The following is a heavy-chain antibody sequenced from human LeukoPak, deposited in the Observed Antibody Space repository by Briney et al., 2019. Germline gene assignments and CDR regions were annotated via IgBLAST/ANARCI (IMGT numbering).Heavy chain of an antibody. J-gene: IGHJ4*02. CDR1: GFTVSSNY. V-gene: IGHV3-53*01. D-gene: IGHD2-2*01. Sequence: PGGSLRLSCAASGFTVSSNYMSWVRQAPGKGLEWVSVIYSGGSTYYADSVKGRFTISRDNSKNTLYLQMNSLRAEDTAVYYCAKDRKRTEDLYFDYWGQGTLVTVSS. CDR2: IYSGGST. CDR3: AKDRKRTEDLYFDY.